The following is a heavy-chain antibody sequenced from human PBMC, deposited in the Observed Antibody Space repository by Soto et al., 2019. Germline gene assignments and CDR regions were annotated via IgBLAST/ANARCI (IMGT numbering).Heavy chain of an antibody. CDR3: ARDQYYYDSSGYYSGYYFDY. J-gene: IGHJ4*02. D-gene: IGHD3-22*01. V-gene: IGHV1-46*01. Sequence: ASVKVSCKASGYTFTSYYMHWVRQAPGQGLEWMGIINPSGGSTSYAQKFQGRVTMTRDTSTSTVYMELSSLRSEDTAVYYCARDQYYYDSSGYYSGYYFDYWGQGTLVTVSS. CDR1: GYTFTSYY. CDR2: INPSGGST.